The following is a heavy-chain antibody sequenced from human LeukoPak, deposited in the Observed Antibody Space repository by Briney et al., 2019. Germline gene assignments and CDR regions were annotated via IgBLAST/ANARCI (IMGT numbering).Heavy chain of an antibody. CDR1: GYTFTGYY. D-gene: IGHD2-8*01. V-gene: IGHV1-2*02. J-gene: IGHJ4*02. CDR3: ARDRCPDGVCYFDF. CDR2: INPNSGGT. Sequence: ASVKVSCKASGYTFTGYYMHWVRQAPGQGLEWMGWINPNSGGTNYAQKFQGRVTMTSDTSISTAYMEVSSLRSDDTAVYSCARDRCPDGVCYFDFWGQGTLITVSS.